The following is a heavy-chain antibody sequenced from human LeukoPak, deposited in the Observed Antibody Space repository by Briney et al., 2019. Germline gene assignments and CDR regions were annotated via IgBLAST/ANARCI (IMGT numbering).Heavy chain of an antibody. CDR1: GGSISSYY. J-gene: IGHJ4*02. Sequence: SETLSLTCTVSGGSISSYYWSWIRQPPGKGLEWIGYIYYSGSTNYNPSLKSRVTISVDTSKRQFSLKLTSVTAADTAVYYCARSAVIRGVGYFDYWGQGTLVTVSS. D-gene: IGHD1-26*01. CDR2: IYYSGST. V-gene: IGHV4-59*01. CDR3: ARSAVIRGVGYFDY.